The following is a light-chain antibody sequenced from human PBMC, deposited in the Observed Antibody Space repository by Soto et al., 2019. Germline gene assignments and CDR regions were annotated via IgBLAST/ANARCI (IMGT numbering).Light chain of an antibody. Sequence: QSALTQPASVSGSPGQSITISCTGTSSDVGAYNFVSWHQQHPGKAPKLMIYNVYDRPSGISYRFSGSKSGNTASPTISGLQGEDEADYYCSAYTVSRTYVFGTGTKLTGL. V-gene: IGLV2-14*03. CDR3: SAYTVSRTYV. J-gene: IGLJ1*01. CDR1: SSDVGAYNF. CDR2: NVY.